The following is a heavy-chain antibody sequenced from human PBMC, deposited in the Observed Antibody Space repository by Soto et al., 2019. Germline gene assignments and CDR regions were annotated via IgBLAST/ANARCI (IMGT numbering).Heavy chain of an antibody. CDR1: GGSISSYY. D-gene: IGHD1-26*01. V-gene: IGHV4-59*08. J-gene: IGHJ4*02. CDR2: IYYSGST. Sequence: QVQLQESGPGLVKPSETLSLTCTVSGGSISSYYWNWIRQPPGKGLEWIGYIYYSGSTNYNPSLKSRVTISVDTPKNQSARKLSSVTAADTAVYYCARQDSGSYYGSDYWGQGTLVTVSS. CDR3: ARQDSGSYYGSDY.